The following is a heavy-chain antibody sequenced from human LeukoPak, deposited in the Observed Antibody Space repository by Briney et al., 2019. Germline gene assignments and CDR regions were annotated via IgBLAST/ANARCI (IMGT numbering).Heavy chain of an antibody. CDR3: ARVREAARGPIFDY. D-gene: IGHD6-6*01. Sequence: SETLSLTCTVSGGSISSHYWSWIRQPPGKGLEWIGYIYYSGSTNYNPSLKSRVTISVDTSKNQFSLKLSSVTAADTAVYYCARVREAARGPIFDYWGQGTLVTVSS. CDR1: GGSISSHY. CDR2: IYYSGST. J-gene: IGHJ4*02. V-gene: IGHV4-59*11.